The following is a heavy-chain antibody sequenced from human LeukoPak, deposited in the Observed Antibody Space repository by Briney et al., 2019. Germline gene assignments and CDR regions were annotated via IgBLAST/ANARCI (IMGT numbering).Heavy chain of an antibody. CDR3: ARDLGLGRIG. V-gene: IGHV3-66*01. CDR1: EFTFSSYA. Sequence: PGGSLRISCAACEFTFSSYAMSWGRQAPGEGLEWVSVIYSGGSAYYADSVKGRFTISRDNSKNTLYLQMNSLRAEDTAVYYCARDLGLGRIGWGQGTLVTVSS. D-gene: IGHD2/OR15-2a*01. CDR2: IYSGGSA. J-gene: IGHJ4*02.